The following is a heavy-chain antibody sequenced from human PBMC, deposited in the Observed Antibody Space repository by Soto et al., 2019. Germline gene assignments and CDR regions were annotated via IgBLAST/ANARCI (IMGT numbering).Heavy chain of an antibody. CDR2: IDSDGSRI. CDR1: GFTFSNYW. V-gene: IGHV3-74*01. J-gene: IGHJ4*02. D-gene: IGHD2-15*01. CDR3: VRTSLVVAVATREDF. Sequence: EVQLVESGGGLVQPGESLRLSCAASGFTFSNYWMHWVRQAPGKGLVWVSRIDSDGSRITYADFVKGRFAISRDNAKNTVYLHMNSLAAEDTAVYYCVRTSLVVAVATREDFWGQVTLGTVSS.